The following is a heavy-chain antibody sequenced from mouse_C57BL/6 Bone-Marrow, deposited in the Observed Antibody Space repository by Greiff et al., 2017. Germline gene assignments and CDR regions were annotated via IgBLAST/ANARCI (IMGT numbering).Heavy chain of an antibody. CDR2: ISSGGDYI. J-gene: IGHJ4*01. Sequence: EVKLMESGEGLVKPGGSLKLSCAASGFTFSSYAMSWVRQTPEKRLEWVAYISSGGDYIYYADTVKGRFTISRDNARNTLYLQMSSLKSEDTAMYYCTRDPAVVGMGYWGQGTSVTVSS. CDR3: TRDPAVVGMGY. D-gene: IGHD1-1*01. CDR1: GFTFSSYA. V-gene: IGHV5-9-1*02.